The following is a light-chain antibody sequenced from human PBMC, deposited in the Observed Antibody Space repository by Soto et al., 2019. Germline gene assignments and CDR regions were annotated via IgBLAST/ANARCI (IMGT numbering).Light chain of an antibody. J-gene: IGKJ2*02. V-gene: IGKV3-20*01. CDR2: GAS. Sequence: EIVLTQSPGTLSLSPGERATLSCRASQSVSSSYLAWYQQKPGQAPRLLIYGASGRATGIPDRFSGSGSGTDFTLTISRLEPEDFAVYYCQQYGSSPPGTFAQGTKLEIK. CDR3: QQYGSSPPGT. CDR1: QSVSSSY.